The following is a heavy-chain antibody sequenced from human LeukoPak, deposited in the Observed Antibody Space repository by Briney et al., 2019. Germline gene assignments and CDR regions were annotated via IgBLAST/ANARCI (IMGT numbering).Heavy chain of an antibody. V-gene: IGHV3-23*01. J-gene: IGHJ4*02. D-gene: IGHD1-1*01. CDR3: ARSAAGTYY. CDR2: ISASDAST. CDR1: GFTLSNYA. Sequence: GGSLRLSCAASGFTLSNYAMSWVRQAPGKGLEWVSAISASDASTSYTDSVKGRFTISRDNAKNSLYLQMNSLRAEDTAVYYCARSAAGTYYWGQGTLVTVSS.